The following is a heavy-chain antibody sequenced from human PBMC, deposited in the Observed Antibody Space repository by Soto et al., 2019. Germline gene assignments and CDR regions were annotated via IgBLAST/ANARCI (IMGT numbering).Heavy chain of an antibody. V-gene: IGHV4-59*01. Sequence: SETLSLTCTVSNDSISSYYWSWIRQPPGKGLEWIGYVYYSGGTKYDPSLKSRLTMSLDMSKKQFSLRLTSVTAADTAVYFCARTTRMTTMIDYWGQGTQVTVSS. D-gene: IGHD4-17*01. J-gene: IGHJ4*02. CDR3: ARTTRMTTMIDY. CDR1: NDSISSYY. CDR2: VYYSGGT.